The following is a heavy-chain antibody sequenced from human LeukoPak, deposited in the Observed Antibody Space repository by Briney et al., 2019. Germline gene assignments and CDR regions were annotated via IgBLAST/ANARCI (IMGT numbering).Heavy chain of an antibody. Sequence: SETLSPTCAVYAGSFSGYYWSWNRQPPGKGLEWIGEINHSGSTNYNPSLKSRVTISVDTSKNQFSLKLSSVTAADTAVYYCARGPRRGSTSCPSDYWGQGTLATVSS. D-gene: IGHD2-2*01. V-gene: IGHV4-34*01. CDR1: AGSFSGYY. CDR2: INHSGST. J-gene: IGHJ4*02. CDR3: ARGPRRGSTSCPSDY.